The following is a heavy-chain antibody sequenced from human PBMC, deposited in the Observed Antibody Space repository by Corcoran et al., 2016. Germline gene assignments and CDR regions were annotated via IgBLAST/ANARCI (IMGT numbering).Heavy chain of an antibody. J-gene: IGHJ4*02. D-gene: IGHD2-8*01. V-gene: IGHV4-39*07. CDR1: GASISSSIYY. CDR2: IYSSGTT. CDR3: ARDNGVGRRGFDY. Sequence: QLQLQESGPGLVKPSETLSLTCTVSGASISSSIYYWGWIRQPPGKGLEWIGSIYSSGTTYYNPSLKSRATISVDTSKNQFSLKLTSVTAADTAVYYCARDNGVGRRGFDYWGQGTPVTVSS.